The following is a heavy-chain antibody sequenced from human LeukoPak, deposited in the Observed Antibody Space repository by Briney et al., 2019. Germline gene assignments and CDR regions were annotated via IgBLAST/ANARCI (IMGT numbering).Heavy chain of an antibody. CDR1: EFTFSNYW. J-gene: IGHJ3*02. CDR3: GRDREERGRALYGFHI. CDR2: IKQDGSEK. Sequence: GGSLRLSCAASEFTFSNYWMTWVRQAPGKGLEWVANIKQDGSEKYYVDSVKGRFTISRDNAKNSLYLQMDSLRGEDTAVYFCGRDREERGRALYGFHIWGKGKMVTVSS. V-gene: IGHV3-7*01. D-gene: IGHD3-10*01.